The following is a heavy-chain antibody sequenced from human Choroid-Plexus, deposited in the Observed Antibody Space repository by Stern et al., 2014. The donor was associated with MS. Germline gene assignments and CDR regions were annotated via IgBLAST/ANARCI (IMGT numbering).Heavy chain of an antibody. CDR1: GYIFTGYY. CDR3: ARDQRGITIFGVVTDYYYLGMDV. J-gene: IGHJ6*02. V-gene: IGHV1-2*02. CDR2: INPKTGGT. D-gene: IGHD3-3*01. Sequence: QDQLVQSGAEVKKPGASVKVSCQTSGYIFTGYYIHWVRQAPGQGLEWMAWINPKTGGTKYAQKFQGRVTMSRDTSISTAYVELSSLTSDDTAVYYCARDQRGITIFGVVTDYYYLGMDVWGQGTTVTVSS.